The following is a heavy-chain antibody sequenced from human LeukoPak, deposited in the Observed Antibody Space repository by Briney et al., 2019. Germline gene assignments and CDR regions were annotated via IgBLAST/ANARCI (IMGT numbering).Heavy chain of an antibody. CDR1: GGALSSGGYY. D-gene: IGHD3-16*01. J-gene: IGHJ4*02. CDR2: IYHSGTP. V-gene: IGHV4-30-2*01. Sequence: SETLSLTCTVSGGALSSGGYYWTWIRQPPGKGLEWIGNIYHSGTPYYNPSLKSRVTLSVDRSKNQFSLKMTSVTAADTAVYYCARVGGDYEDYWGQGTLVTVSS. CDR3: ARVGGDYEDY.